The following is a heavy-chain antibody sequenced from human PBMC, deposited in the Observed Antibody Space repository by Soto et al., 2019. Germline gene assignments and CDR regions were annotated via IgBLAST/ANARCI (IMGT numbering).Heavy chain of an antibody. V-gene: IGHV1-69*02. D-gene: IGHD2-2*01. CDR3: SIGSWSAETFDV. CDR2: IIPMLTVT. J-gene: IGHJ3*01. Sequence: QVHLEQSGAEVKKPGSSVKVSCKAAGGTFSTYMLIWVRQAPGQGLEWMGRIIPMLTVTNSAQKFQGRVTLTADKSTSTAFMELTSLTSDDTAVYYCSIGSWSAETFDVSGQWTMVTVSS. CDR1: GGTFSTYM.